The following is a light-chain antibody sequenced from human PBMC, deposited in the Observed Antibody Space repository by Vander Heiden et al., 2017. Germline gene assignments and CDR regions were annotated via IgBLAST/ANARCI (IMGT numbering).Light chain of an antibody. CDR3: CSYAGSYTFVV. Sequence: QSALTQPRPVSWSPGQSVTIPCTATSSAVGGYNYVSWYQQHPGKAPHHMINDVSKRPSGVPDRVFRSKSGNTASLTISGRQAEDEDDYYCCSYAGSYTFVVFGGGTKLTVL. V-gene: IGLV2-11*01. J-gene: IGLJ2*01. CDR1: SSAVGGYNY. CDR2: DVS.